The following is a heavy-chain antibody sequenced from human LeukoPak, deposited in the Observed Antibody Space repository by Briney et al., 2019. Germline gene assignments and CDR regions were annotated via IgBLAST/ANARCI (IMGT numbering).Heavy chain of an antibody. Sequence: GGSLRLSCAASGFTFSSYAMSWVRQAPGKGLEWVSAISVSGNTYHADSVKGRFTISRDSSKNTLYLQMNSLRAEDAAVYYCARDAGGSHGLPDAFDIWGQGTMVTVSS. CDR3: ARDAGGSHGLPDAFDI. J-gene: IGHJ3*02. CDR1: GFTFSSYA. D-gene: IGHD1-26*01. CDR2: ISVSGNT. V-gene: IGHV3-23*01.